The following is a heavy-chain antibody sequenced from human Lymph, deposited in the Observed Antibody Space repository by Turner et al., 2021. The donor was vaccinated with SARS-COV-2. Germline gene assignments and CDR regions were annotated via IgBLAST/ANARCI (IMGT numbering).Heavy chain of an antibody. V-gene: IGHV3-66*01. CDR1: GLLVSRNY. J-gene: IGHJ3*02. CDR3: ARDFREGAFDI. Sequence: EVHLVESGGGLVQPGGSLRLSCAASGLLVSRNYMSWVRQAPGKGLEWVSVMYSGGSTYYADSVKGRFTISRDKSKNKLFLQMNSLRAEDTAVYYCARDFREGAFDIWGQGTMVTISS. D-gene: IGHD3-10*01. CDR2: MYSGGST.